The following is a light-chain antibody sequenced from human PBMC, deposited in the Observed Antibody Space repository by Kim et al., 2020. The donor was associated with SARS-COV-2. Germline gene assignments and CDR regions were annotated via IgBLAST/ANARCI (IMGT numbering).Light chain of an antibody. CDR3: QAWDSSTAPYV. J-gene: IGLJ1*01. CDR1: KLGDKY. CDR2: QDS. V-gene: IGLV3-1*01. Sequence: SYELTQPPSVSVSPGQTASITCSGDKLGDKYACWYQQKPGQSPVLVIYQDSKRPSGIPERFSGSNSGNTATLTISGIQAMDEADYYCQAWDSSTAPYVFG.